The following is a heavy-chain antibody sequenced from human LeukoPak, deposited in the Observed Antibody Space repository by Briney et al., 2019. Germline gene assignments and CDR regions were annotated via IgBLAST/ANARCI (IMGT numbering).Heavy chain of an antibody. CDR3: ARDHVSHYMDV. CDR2: ISSSSYI. CDR1: GFTFSSYS. D-gene: IGHD3-10*02. V-gene: IGHV3-21*01. Sequence: GGSLRLSCAASGFTFSSYSMNWVRQAPGKGLEWVSSISSSSYIYYADSVKGRFTISRDNAKNSLYLQMNSLRAEDTAVYYCARDHVSHYMDVWGKGTTVTISS. J-gene: IGHJ6*03.